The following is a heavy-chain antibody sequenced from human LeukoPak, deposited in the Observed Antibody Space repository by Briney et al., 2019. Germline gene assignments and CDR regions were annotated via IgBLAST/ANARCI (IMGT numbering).Heavy chain of an antibody. CDR3: VKDSSTTWFGRESK. Sequence: PGRSLTLSCAASGFSFSYFGLHWVRQAPGKGLEWVALISTDPSNKDYADSVKGRFTISRDNSINTLYLQMRSLRVEDTAVYYCVKDSSTTWFGRESKWGRGTLVTVSS. J-gene: IGHJ4*02. CDR1: GFSFSYFG. V-gene: IGHV3-30*18. D-gene: IGHD3-10*01. CDR2: ISTDPSNK.